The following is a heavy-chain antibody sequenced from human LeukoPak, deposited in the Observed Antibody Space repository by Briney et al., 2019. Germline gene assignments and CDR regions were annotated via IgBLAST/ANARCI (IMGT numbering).Heavy chain of an antibody. CDR2: ISGSGGST. CDR1: GFIFSSYA. D-gene: IGHD5-12*01. J-gene: IGHJ4*02. V-gene: IGHV3-23*01. Sequence: PGGSLRLSCAASGFIFSSYAMSWVRQAPGKGLEWVSAISGSGGSTYYADSVKGRFTISRDNAKNSLYLQMNSLRAEDTAVYYCARGAMVATTFFDYWGQGTLVTVSS. CDR3: ARGAMVATTFFDY.